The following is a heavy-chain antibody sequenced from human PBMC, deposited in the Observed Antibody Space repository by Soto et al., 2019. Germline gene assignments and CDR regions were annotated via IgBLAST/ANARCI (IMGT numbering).Heavy chain of an antibody. J-gene: IGHJ5*02. CDR1: GHTFTKYY. D-gene: IGHD6-13*01. Sequence: QAQLVQSGAEVKEPGASVKVSCKASGHTFTKYYFHWVRQAPGQGLEWMGRINPSGGSTNYAERFQGRVTMSRETSTRTMYMELSSLRSEDTAVYYCARAPVGEEQPPSWSLAPWGQGTLVTVSS. CDR2: INPSGGST. CDR3: ARAPVGEEQPPSWSLAP. V-gene: IGHV1-46*01.